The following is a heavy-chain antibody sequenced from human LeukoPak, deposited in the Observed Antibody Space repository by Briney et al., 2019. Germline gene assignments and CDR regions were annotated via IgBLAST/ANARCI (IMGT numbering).Heavy chain of an antibody. V-gene: IGHV4-59*01. CDR1: GGSISSYY. Sequence: SETLSLTCTVSGGSISSYYWNWIRQPPGKGLEWIGYIYYSGSTNYNSSLKSRVIISVDTSKNQFSLKLSSVTAADTAVYYCARDYQGGYGDKTVDYWGQGTLVTVSS. J-gene: IGHJ4*02. CDR2: IYYSGST. D-gene: IGHD5-18*01. CDR3: ARDYQGGYGDKTVDY.